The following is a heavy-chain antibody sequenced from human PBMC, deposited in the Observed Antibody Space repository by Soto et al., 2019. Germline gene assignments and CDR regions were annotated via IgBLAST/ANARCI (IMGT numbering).Heavy chain of an antibody. CDR1: GCSFTSYW. Sequence: PXESLKISCKGSGCSFTSYWISWVRQMPGKGLEWMGRIDPSDSYTNYSPSFQGHVTISADKSISTAYLQWSSLKASDTAMYYCASYDFWSGPGFDAFDIWGQGTMVTVSS. D-gene: IGHD3-3*01. CDR2: IDPSDSYT. J-gene: IGHJ3*02. V-gene: IGHV5-10-1*01. CDR3: ASYDFWSGPGFDAFDI.